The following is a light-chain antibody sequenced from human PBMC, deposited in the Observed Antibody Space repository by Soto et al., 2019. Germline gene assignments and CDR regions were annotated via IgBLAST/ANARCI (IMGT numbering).Light chain of an antibody. Sequence: QAVVTQPPSVSEAPRQRVTISCSGSSSNIGNNAVNWYPKIPGKAPKLLIYYDDLLPSGVSDRFSGYKSGTSASLAISGLQSEDEADYYCAAWDDSLNGYVFGTGTKVTV. V-gene: IGLV1-36*01. CDR2: YDD. J-gene: IGLJ1*01. CDR1: SSNIGNNA. CDR3: AAWDDSLNGYV.